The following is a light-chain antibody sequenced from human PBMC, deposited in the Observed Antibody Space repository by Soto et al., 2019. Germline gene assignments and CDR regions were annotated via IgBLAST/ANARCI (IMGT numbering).Light chain of an antibody. J-gene: IGLJ2*01. V-gene: IGLV2-11*01. Sequence: QSALTHPRSVSGSPGQSVTISCTGTSGDVGGYNFVSWYQQHPGKVPTLVIFDVSHRPSGVPDRFSGSKSGNTASLTISGLHAEDEADYYCCSYGGSYTWVFGGGTMVTVL. CDR1: SGDVGGYNF. CDR3: CSYGGSYTWV. CDR2: DVS.